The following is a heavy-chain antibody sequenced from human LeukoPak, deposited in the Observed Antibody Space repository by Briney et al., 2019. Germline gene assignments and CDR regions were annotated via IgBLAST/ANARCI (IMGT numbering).Heavy chain of an antibody. V-gene: IGHV4-30-4*01. CDR3: ARERLEYYDFWSGYYSAPFDY. J-gene: IGHJ4*02. Sequence: SQTLSLTCTVSGGSISSGDYYWSWIRQPPGKGLEWIGYIYYSGSTYYNPSLKSRVTISVDTSKNQFSLKLSSVTAADTAVYYCARERLEYYDFWSGYYSAPFDYWGQGTLVTVSS. CDR2: IYYSGST. CDR1: GGSISSGDYY. D-gene: IGHD3-3*01.